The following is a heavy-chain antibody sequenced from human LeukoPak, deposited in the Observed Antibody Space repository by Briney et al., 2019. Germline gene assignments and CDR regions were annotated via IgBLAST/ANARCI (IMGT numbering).Heavy chain of an antibody. CDR2: ISGSGGST. CDR1: GFTFSSYA. CDR3: VKGTSGSYRPFDY. Sequence: PGGSLRLSCAASGFTFSSYAMSWVRQAPGKGLEWVSAISGSGGSTYYADSVKGRFTISRDNSKNTLYLQMSSLRAEDTAVYYCVKGTSGSYRPFDYWGQGTLVTVSS. J-gene: IGHJ4*02. D-gene: IGHD1-26*01. V-gene: IGHV3-23*01.